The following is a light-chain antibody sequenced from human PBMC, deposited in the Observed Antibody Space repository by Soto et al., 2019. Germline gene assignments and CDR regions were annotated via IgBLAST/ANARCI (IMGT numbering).Light chain of an antibody. V-gene: IGKV1-12*01. Sequence: DLQMTQSPSSVSASVGDRVTITCRASQDISRWLAWYQQKPGKAPKYLIFAASTLQSGVPSRFSGSGSGTDFTLTISSLQPEDFATYYCQQADSFPWTFGQGTKVEI. CDR1: QDISRW. J-gene: IGKJ1*01. CDR2: AAS. CDR3: QQADSFPWT.